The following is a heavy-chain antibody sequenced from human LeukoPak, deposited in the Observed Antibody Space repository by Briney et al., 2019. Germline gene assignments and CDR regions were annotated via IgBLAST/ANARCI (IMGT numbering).Heavy chain of an antibody. J-gene: IGHJ4*02. CDR1: GFTFSTHA. CDR3: AKDPSGSEPDFDH. V-gene: IGHV3-23*01. D-gene: IGHD1-26*01. Sequence: GGSLRLSCAASGFTFSTHAMNWVRQAPGKGLEWVSGISSGGSTHYADSVKGRLTISRDNSKNTLYLQMNSLRAEDTAIYYCAKDPSGSEPDFDHWGQGTLITVSS. CDR2: ISSGGST.